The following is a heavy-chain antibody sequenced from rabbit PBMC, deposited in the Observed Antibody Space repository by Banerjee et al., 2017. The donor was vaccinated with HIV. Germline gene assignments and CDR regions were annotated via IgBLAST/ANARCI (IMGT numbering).Heavy chain of an antibody. V-gene: IGHV1S45*01. D-gene: IGHD4-2*01. J-gene: IGHJ4*01. CDR3: ARGTGGAGDGLNL. CDR1: GFDFSSYG. CDR2: IHSVSGST. Sequence: QEQLVESGGGLVQPGGSLKLSCKASGFDFSSYGVSWVRQAPGKGLEWIACIHSVSGSTYYADWAKGRFTISKTSSPTVTLEMTSLTAADTATYFCARGTGGAGDGLNLWGPGTLVTVS.